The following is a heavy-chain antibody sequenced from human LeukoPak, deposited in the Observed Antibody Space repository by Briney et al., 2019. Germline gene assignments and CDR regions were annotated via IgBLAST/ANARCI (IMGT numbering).Heavy chain of an antibody. CDR1: GFTVSSNY. V-gene: IGHV3-53*01. CDR2: IYSGGST. J-gene: IGHJ4*02. CDR3: TKDVPSYYYDSSGYYFDY. Sequence: GGSLRLSCAASGFTVSSNYMSWVRQAPGKGLEWVSVIYSGGSTYYADSVKGRFTISRDNSKNTLYLQMNSLRAEDTAVYYCTKDVPSYYYDSSGYYFDYWGQGTLVTVSS. D-gene: IGHD3-22*01.